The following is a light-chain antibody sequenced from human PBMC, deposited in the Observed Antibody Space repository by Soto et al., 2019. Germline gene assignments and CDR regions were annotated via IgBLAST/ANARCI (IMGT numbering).Light chain of an antibody. J-gene: IGKJ1*01. CDR2: DAS. CDR3: QQYGSSPTT. Sequence: EFVLTQSPGTLSLSPGERATFSCRASQTVRNNYLAWYQQKPGQAPRLLIYDASSRATGTPDRFSGGGSGTDFTLTISRLEPEDFAVYYCQQYGSSPTTFGHGTKVDIK. V-gene: IGKV3-20*01. CDR1: QTVRNNY.